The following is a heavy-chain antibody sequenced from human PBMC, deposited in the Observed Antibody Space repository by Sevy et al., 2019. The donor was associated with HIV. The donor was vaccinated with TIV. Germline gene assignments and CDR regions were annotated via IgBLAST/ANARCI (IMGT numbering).Heavy chain of an antibody. CDR2: IHYSGST. V-gene: IGHV4-59*11. CDR1: GGSITSHY. Sequence: SETLSLTCTVSGGSITSHYWSWIRQPPGKGLECIGYIHYSGSTNYNPSLKSRVTISADTSKNQFSLRLSSVTAADAAVYYCANHYDSSGYYIFQHWGQGTLVTVSS. D-gene: IGHD3-22*01. J-gene: IGHJ1*01. CDR3: ANHYDSSGYYIFQH.